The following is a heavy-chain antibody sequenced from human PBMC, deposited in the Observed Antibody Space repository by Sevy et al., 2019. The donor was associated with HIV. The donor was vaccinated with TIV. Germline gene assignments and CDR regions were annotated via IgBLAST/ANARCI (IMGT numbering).Heavy chain of an antibody. CDR1: GFTFSSYA. CDR3: ARGGAGYDYVWGAFDI. V-gene: IGHV3-30*04. CDR2: ISYDGSNK. Sequence: GWSLRLSCAASGFTFSSYAMHWVRQAPGKGLEWVAVISYDGSNKYYADSVKGRFTISRDNSKNTLYLQMNSLRAEDKAWYYCARGGAGYDYVWGAFDIWGQGTMVTVSS. J-gene: IGHJ3*02. D-gene: IGHD3-16*01.